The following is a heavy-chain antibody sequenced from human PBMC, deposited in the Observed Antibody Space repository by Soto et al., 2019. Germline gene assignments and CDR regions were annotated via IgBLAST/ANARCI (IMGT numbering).Heavy chain of an antibody. CDR2: IKQDGSEK. V-gene: IGHV3-7*01. D-gene: IGHD7-27*01. J-gene: IGHJ6*03. CDR1: GFTFSSYW. Sequence: GGSLRLSCAASGFTFSSYWMSWVRQAPGKGLEWVANIKQDGSEKYYVDSVKGRFTVSRDNARNSLYLQMNSLRAEDTAVYYCARDLSWGSNWYYYMDVWGKGTTVTVS. CDR3: ARDLSWGSNWYYYMDV.